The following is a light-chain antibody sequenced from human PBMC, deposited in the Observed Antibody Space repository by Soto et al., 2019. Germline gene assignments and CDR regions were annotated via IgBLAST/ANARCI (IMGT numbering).Light chain of an antibody. CDR2: GAS. CDR1: QSVSRSY. V-gene: IGKV3-20*01. Sequence: EIVLTQAPSTLSLSPGERATISCRASQSVSRSYLGWYQQKPGQATRLLIYGASRRATGIPGMFSGSGSGTDFTLTISRLADEYFVVYCCQQYGSSITFGQGTRLEIK. J-gene: IGKJ5*01. CDR3: QQYGSSIT.